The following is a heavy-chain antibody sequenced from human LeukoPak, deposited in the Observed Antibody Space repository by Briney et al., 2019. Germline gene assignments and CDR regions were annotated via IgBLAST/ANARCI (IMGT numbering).Heavy chain of an antibody. J-gene: IGHJ4*02. CDR3: VRFSSSWSYFDC. CDR2: IYYSGST. Sequence: SETLSLTCTVSGGSISSYYWSWIRQPPGKGLEWIGYIYYSGSTNYNPSLKSRVTISVDTSKNQFSLKLSSVTAADTAVYYCVRFSSSWSYFDCWGQGTLVTVSS. V-gene: IGHV4-59*01. D-gene: IGHD6-13*01. CDR1: GGSISSYY.